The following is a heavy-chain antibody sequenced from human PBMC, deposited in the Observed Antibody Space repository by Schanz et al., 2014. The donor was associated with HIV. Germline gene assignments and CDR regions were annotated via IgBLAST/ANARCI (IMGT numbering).Heavy chain of an antibody. CDR1: GFTFNDYY. Sequence: QVQLVESGGGVVQPGRSLRLSCAASGFTFNDYYMTWIRQAPGKGLEWVAMISYDGSDKYYAGSVKGRFTISRDNSKNTLFLQMNSLRAEDTAVYYCANSGYCTSGICYTRGDGMDVWGQGTTVTVSS. CDR2: ISYDGSDK. CDR3: ANSGYCTSGICYTRGDGMDV. J-gene: IGHJ6*02. D-gene: IGHD2-8*01. V-gene: IGHV3-30*18.